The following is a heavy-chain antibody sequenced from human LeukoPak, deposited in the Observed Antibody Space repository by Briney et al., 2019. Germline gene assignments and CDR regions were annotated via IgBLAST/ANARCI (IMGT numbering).Heavy chain of an antibody. V-gene: IGHV1-46*01. CDR2: LTGSAT. D-gene: IGHD6-13*01. CDR1: GYPFSSYN. Sequence: ASVKVSCKASGYPFSSYNIHWVQQAPGQGLEWVGLTGSATSLPQKFRGRVTVTRDTSTNTAFMELRSLRFEDTAVYYCATETGSSSWYYWGQGTLVTVSS. J-gene: IGHJ4*02. CDR3: ATETGSSSWYY.